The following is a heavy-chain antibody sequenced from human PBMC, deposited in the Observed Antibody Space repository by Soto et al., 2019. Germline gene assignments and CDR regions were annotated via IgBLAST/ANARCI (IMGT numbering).Heavy chain of an antibody. CDR1: GGSISSSSFY. J-gene: IGHJ5*02. CDR2: IYYSGNT. V-gene: IGHV4-39*01. CDR3: VRRRASTPNWFDP. Sequence: PSETLSLTCSVSGGSISSSSFYWGWIRQPPGKGLEWIGSIYYSGNTYYNTSLESRVAISADTSTNQFSLKLSSVTAADTAVYYCVRRRASTPNWFDPWGQGTLVTVSS.